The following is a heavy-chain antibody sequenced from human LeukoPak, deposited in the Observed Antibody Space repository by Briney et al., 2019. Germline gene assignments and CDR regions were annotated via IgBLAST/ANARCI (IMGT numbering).Heavy chain of an antibody. CDR1: GGSISSSSYY. J-gene: IGHJ4*02. V-gene: IGHV4-39*02. CDR3: AREPGLYSSGWYYFDY. D-gene: IGHD6-19*01. CDR2: IYYSGST. Sequence: PSETLSLTCTVSGGSISSSSYYWGWIRQPPGKGLEWIGSIYYSGSTYYNPSLKSRVTISVDTSKNQFSLKLSSVTAADAAVYYCAREPGLYSSGWYYFDYWGQGTLVTVSS.